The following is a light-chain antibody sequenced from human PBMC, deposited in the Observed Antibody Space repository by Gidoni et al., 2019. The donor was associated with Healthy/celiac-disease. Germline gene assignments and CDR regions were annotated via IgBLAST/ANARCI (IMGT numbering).Light chain of an antibody. CDR1: QSVSSSY. V-gene: IGKV3-20*01. CDR3: QQYGSAPWT. CDR2: GAS. J-gene: IGKJ1*01. Sequence: DIVLTQSPGTLSLSPGERATLSCRASQSVSSSYLSWYQQKPGQAPRLHIYGASSRATGIPDRFSGSGSGTDFTLTISRLEPEDFAVYYWQQYGSAPWTFGQGTKVEIK.